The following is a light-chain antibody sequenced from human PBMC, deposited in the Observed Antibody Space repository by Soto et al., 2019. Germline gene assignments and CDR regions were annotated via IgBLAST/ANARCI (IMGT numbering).Light chain of an antibody. Sequence: EIVLTQSPGTLSLSPGEGVTLSCRASQSVISNYLAWYQQKPGQAPRLLIYGASSRATGISDRFSGSGSGTDFTLTISRLEAEDFAVYYCQQYGSSPYTFGQGTKLEIK. V-gene: IGKV3-20*01. CDR2: GAS. CDR1: QSVISNY. J-gene: IGKJ2*01. CDR3: QQYGSSPYT.